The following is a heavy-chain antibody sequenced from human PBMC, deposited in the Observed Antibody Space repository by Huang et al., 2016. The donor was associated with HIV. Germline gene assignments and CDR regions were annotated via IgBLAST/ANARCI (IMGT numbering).Heavy chain of an antibody. V-gene: IGHV3-43*02. CDR2: ISVGRGHL. D-gene: IGHD3-16*01. J-gene: IGHJ6*04. CDR3: AKGIIKKGLTLVDGYAPHTLYLYSGMDV. Sequence: MESGGGVVQPGKSMRLSCKASGFAFCGYSMSWDRQVLGSGPVGVALISVGRGHLNYKDCVIVSFTVSRYNNKNLGLLDLSNVKVDDTAMYYCAKGIIKKGLTLVDGYAPHTLYLYSGMDVWGKGTPVIVSS. CDR1: GFAFCGYS.